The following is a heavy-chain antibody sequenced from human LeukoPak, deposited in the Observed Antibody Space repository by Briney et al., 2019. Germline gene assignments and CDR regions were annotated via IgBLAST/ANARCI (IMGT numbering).Heavy chain of an antibody. CDR2: IYYSGST. CDR1: GGSISSYY. Sequence: SETLSLTCTVSGGSISSYYWSWIRQPPGKGLEWIGYIYYSGSTNYNPSLKSRVTISVDTSKNQFSLKLSSVTAADTAVYYCARGLYSSGYYYTFPPHYWGQGTLVTVSS. J-gene: IGHJ4*02. CDR3: ARGLYSSGYYYTFPPHY. D-gene: IGHD3-22*01. V-gene: IGHV4-59*01.